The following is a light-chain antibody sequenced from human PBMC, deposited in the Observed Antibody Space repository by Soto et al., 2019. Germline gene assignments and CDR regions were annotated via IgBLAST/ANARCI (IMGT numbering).Light chain of an antibody. J-gene: IGKJ5*01. CDR1: QRISSN. CDR2: GTS. V-gene: IGKV3-20*01. Sequence: EIVMTQSPVTLSVSPGERATLYCKASQRISSNLAWYQQKPGQPPRLLIYGTSSRATGIPDRFSGSGSGTDFTLTISRLEPEDFAVYYCQQYGSSITFGQGTRLEIK. CDR3: QQYGSSIT.